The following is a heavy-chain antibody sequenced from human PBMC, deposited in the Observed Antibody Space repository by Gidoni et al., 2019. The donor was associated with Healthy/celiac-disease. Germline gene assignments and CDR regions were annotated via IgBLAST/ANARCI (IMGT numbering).Heavy chain of an antibody. V-gene: IGHV4-34*01. CDR3: AKVSVAGTDY. CDR2: ITHSGST. CDR1: GGSFSGYY. D-gene: IGHD6-19*01. Sequence: QVQLQQWGAGLLKPSETLSLPCAVYGGSFSGYYWSWIRQPPGKGLEWIGEITHSGSTKYNPSLKSRVTISVDTSKNQFSLKLSSVTAADTAVYYCAKVSVAGTDYWGQGTLVTVSS. J-gene: IGHJ4*02.